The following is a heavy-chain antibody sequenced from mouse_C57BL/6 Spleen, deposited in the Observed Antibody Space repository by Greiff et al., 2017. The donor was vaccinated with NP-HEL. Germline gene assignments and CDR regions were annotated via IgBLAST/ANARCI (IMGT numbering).Heavy chain of an antibody. CDR3: AKKGSNYGWYFDV. CDR2: IWRGGST. J-gene: IGHJ1*03. V-gene: IGHV2-5*01. D-gene: IGHD2-5*01. Sequence: VKLVESGPGLVQPSQSLSITCTVSGFSLTSYGVHWVRQSPGKGLEWLGVIWRGGSTDYNAAFMSRLSITKDNSKSQVFFKMNSLQADDTAIYYCAKKGSNYGWYFDVWGTGTTVTVSS. CDR1: GFSLTSYG.